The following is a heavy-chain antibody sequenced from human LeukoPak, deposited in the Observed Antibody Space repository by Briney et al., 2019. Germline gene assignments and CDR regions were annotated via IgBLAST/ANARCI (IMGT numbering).Heavy chain of an antibody. CDR3: ARGLSWPYYFDY. CDR2: IYYSGST. CDR1: GGSISSGGYY. D-gene: IGHD3-10*01. Sequence: SQTLSLTCTVSGGSISSGGYYWSWIRQHPGKGLEGIGYIYYSGSTYYNPSLKSRVTISVDTSKNQFSLKLSSVTAADTAVYYCARGLSWPYYFDYWGQGTLVTVSS. V-gene: IGHV4-31*03. J-gene: IGHJ4*02.